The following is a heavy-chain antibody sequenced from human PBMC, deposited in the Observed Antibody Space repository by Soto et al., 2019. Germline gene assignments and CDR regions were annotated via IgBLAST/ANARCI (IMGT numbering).Heavy chain of an antibody. CDR3: ARGMAGTQFDY. CDR2: IYPGDSDT. CDR1: GYIFTNYW. Sequence: GESLKISCKASGYIFTNYWIGWVRQMPGKGLEWMGVIYPGDSDTRYSPSFQGQVTISADKSISTAYLQWSSLKASDTAMYYCARGMAGTQFDYWGQGTLVTVSS. V-gene: IGHV5-51*01. J-gene: IGHJ4*02. D-gene: IGHD6-19*01.